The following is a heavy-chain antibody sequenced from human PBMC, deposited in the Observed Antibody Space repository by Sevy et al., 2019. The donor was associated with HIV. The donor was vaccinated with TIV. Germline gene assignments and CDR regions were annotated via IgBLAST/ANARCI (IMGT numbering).Heavy chain of an antibody. V-gene: IGHV3-30*03. D-gene: IGHD5-12*01. CDR3: DIHGYDDDAP. CDR2: ISYDGRNE. Sequence: GGSLRLSCAASAFTFSSFGTHWVRQAPGKGLEWVALISYDGRNEFYADSVKGRFTISRDNSKNTVYLQMNSLRAEDTAVYYCDIHGYDDDAPWGQGTLVTVSS. J-gene: IGHJ5*02. CDR1: AFTFSSFG.